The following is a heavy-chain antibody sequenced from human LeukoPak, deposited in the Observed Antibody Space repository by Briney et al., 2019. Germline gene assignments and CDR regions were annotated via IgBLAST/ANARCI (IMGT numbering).Heavy chain of an antibody. CDR1: GFTLSSYG. J-gene: IGHJ4*02. D-gene: IGHD5-12*01. V-gene: IGHV3-33*01. CDR2: IWYDRSNK. CDR3: ARAREGGLFDY. Sequence: GGSLRLSCAASGFTLSSYGMHWVRQAPGKGLEWVAVIWYDRSNKYYADSVKGRFTISRDNSKNTLYLQMNSLRAEDTAVYYCARAREGGLFDYWGQGTLVTVSS.